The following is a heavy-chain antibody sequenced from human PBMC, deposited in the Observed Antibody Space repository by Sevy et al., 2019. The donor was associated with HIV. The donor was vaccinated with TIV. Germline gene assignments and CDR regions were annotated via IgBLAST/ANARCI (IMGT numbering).Heavy chain of an antibody. CDR1: GGSVTSGNYY. V-gene: IGHV4-61*01. CDR2: ISYSGNT. J-gene: IGHJ6*02. CDR3: ARVREAIYYFGMDV. Sequence: SETLSLTCTVSGGSVTSGNYYWTWIRQPPGKGLEWIGYISYSGNTKYNPSLKSRVIISVDTSKTQFSLTLSSVTAADTAVYYGARVREAIYYFGMDVWGQGTTVTVSS.